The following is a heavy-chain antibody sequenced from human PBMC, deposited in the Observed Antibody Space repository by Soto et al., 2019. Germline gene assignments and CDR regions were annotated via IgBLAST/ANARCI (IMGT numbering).Heavy chain of an antibody. CDR3: TINAAAKVGTLSY. CDR2: IDGGKT. Sequence: EVQLVESGGALVEPGGSLRLSCAASGFTFNNARMSWVRQAPGKGLEWVGRIDGGKTDFAAPVEGRFTFSRDDSRNTLFLQLNSLKTEDTGVYYCTINAAAKVGTLSYWGQGTVVTVPS. D-gene: IGHD1-26*01. J-gene: IGHJ4*02. CDR1: GFTFNNAR. V-gene: IGHV3-15*02.